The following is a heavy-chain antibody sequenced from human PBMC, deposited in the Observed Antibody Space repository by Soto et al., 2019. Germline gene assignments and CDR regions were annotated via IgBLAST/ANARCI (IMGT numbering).Heavy chain of an antibody. CDR1: GYTFTSYD. CDR2: MNPNSGNT. D-gene: IGHD3-3*01. J-gene: IGHJ6*03. V-gene: IGHV1-8*01. CDR3: ARGMPYSYDFWSGYYPYYYYYYMDV. Sequence: ASVKVSCKASGYTFTSYDINWVRQATGQGLEWMGWMNPNSGNTGYAQKFQGRVTMTRNTSISTAYMELSSLRSEDTAVYYCARGMPYSYDFWSGYYPYYYYYYMDVWGKGTTVTVSS.